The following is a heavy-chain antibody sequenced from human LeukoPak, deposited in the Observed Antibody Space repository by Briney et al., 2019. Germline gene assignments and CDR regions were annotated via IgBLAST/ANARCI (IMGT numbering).Heavy chain of an antibody. Sequence: PSETLSLTCTVSGGSISSSSYYWGWIRQPPGKGLEWIGSIYYSGSTYYNPSLKSRVTISVDTSKNQFSLKLSSVTAADTAVYYCASDSGSGWSYYYYYYMDVWGKGTTVTVSS. CDR1: GGSISSSSYY. V-gene: IGHV4-39*07. CDR2: IYYSGST. J-gene: IGHJ6*03. D-gene: IGHD6-19*01. CDR3: ASDSGSGWSYYYYYYMDV.